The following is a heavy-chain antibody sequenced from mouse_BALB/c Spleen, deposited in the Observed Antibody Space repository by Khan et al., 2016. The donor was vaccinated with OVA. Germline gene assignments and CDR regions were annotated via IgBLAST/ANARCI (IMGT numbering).Heavy chain of an antibody. D-gene: IGHD2-10*01. J-gene: IGHJ4*01. V-gene: IGHV2-6-1*01. CDR1: GFSLTNYG. Sequence: QVQLKESGPGLVAPSQSLSITCTISGFSLTNYGVHWVRQPPGKGLEWLVVIWNDGNTAYNSALKSRLTISKDNSKSQVFLKMNSLQTDDTAMYFCARQPYFHYNIMDYCGQGTSVTVSS. CDR3: ARQPYFHYNIMDY. CDR2: IWNDGNT.